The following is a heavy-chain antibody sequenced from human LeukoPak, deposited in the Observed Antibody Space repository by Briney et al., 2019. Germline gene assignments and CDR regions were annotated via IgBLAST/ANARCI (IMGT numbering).Heavy chain of an antibody. D-gene: IGHD6-6*01. J-gene: IGHJ6*03. CDR2: MYTSGST. V-gene: IGHV4-61*02. CDR3: AGGASSSSAIGYYYYYMDV. CDR1: SGSISSGSYY. Sequence: SETLSLTSTVSSGSISSGSYYGRWIRQPPGKRLERVVRMYTSGSTNYNPSLKTRVTISVDTSKNQFSLKLSSVTAADPAVYYCAGGASSSSAIGYYYYYMDVWGKGTTVTVSS.